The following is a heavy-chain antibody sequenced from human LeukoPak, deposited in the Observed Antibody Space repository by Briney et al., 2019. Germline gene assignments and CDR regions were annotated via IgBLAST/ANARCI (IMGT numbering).Heavy chain of an antibody. J-gene: IGHJ4*02. CDR1: GFTFSNYG. V-gene: IGHV3-30*02. CDR2: IRYDGSDK. Sequence: PGGSLRLSCAASGFTFSNYGIHWVRQAPGKGLEWVAFIRYDGSDKYYADSVKGRFTISRDSSKSTVYLQMNSLRDEDTAVYYCAKAPYRGGSSWTEFDYWGQGTLVTVSS. CDR3: AKAPYRGGSSWTEFDY. D-gene: IGHD6-13*01.